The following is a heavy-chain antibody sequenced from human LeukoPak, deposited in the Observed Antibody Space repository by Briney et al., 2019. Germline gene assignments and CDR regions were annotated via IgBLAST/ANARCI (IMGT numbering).Heavy chain of an antibody. J-gene: IGHJ4*02. V-gene: IGHV3-48*01. Sequence: GGSLRLSCAASGFTFSSYSMNWVRQAPGKGLEWVSYISSSSSTIYYADSVKGRFTISRDNAKNSLYLQMNSLRAEDTAVYYCARPSSSWYRGSDYWGQGTLVTVSS. CDR3: ARPSSSWYRGSDY. CDR1: GFTFSSYS. D-gene: IGHD6-13*01. CDR2: ISSSSSTI.